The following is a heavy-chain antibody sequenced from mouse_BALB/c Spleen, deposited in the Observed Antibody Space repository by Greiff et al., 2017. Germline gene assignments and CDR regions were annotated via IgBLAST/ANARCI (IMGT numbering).Heavy chain of an antibody. CDR1: GFTFCSFG. CDR3: ARVRSGFDY. Sequence: EVMLVESGGGLVQPGGSRKLSCAASGFTFCSFGMHWVRQAPEKGLEWVAYISSGSSTIYYADTVKGRFTISRDNPKNTLFLQMTSLRSEDTAMYYCARVRSGFDYWGQGTTLTVSS. J-gene: IGHJ2*01. D-gene: IGHD1-1*01. V-gene: IGHV5-17*02. CDR2: ISSGSSTI.